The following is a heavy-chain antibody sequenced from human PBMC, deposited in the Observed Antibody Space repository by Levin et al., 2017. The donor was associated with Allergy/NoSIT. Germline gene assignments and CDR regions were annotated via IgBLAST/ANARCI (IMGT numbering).Heavy chain of an antibody. CDR1: GFTFSSYG. Sequence: GGSLRLSCAASGFTFSSYGMHWVRQAPGKGLEWVAVISYDGSNKYYADSVKGRFTISRDNSKNTLYLQMNSLRAEDTAVYYCAKHEQQLVADHSFDYWGQGTLVTVSS. D-gene: IGHD6-13*01. V-gene: IGHV3-30*18. J-gene: IGHJ4*02. CDR3: AKHEQQLVADHSFDY. CDR2: ISYDGSNK.